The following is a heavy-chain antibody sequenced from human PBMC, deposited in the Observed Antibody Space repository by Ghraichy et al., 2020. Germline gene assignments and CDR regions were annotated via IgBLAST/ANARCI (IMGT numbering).Heavy chain of an antibody. D-gene: IGHD6-13*01. CDR2: ITGSSITI. CDR1: GFSFSDYS. CDR3: ARLPLPRRAAVGDWYFDL. J-gene: IGHJ2*01. V-gene: IGHV3-48*01. Sequence: GGSLRLSCEGSGFSFSDYSMIWVRLTPRKALEWVSYITGSSITIFYTDSVKGRFTISRDNAKNSLYLQMNSLRAEDTAVYYCARLPLPRRAAVGDWYFDLXXX.